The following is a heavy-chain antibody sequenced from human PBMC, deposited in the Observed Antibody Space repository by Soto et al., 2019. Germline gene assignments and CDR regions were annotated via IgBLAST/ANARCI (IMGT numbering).Heavy chain of an antibody. Sequence: ASVKVSCKASGYTFTSYGISWVRQAPGQGLGWMGWIRAYNGNTNYAQKLQGRVTMTTDTSTSTAYMELRSLRSDDTAVYYCARDATTAYYYDSSGPSAFDIWGQGTMVTVSS. CDR3: ARDATTAYYYDSSGPSAFDI. V-gene: IGHV1-18*04. J-gene: IGHJ3*02. CDR1: GYTFTSYG. D-gene: IGHD3-22*01. CDR2: IRAYNGNT.